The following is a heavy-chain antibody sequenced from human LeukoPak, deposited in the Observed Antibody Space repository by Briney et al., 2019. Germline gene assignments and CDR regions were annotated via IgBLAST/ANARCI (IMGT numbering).Heavy chain of an antibody. Sequence: PGGSLRLSRAASVFPFSIHCRRWVRQAPGKAGEGGANIKQDGSEKYYVDSVKGRFTISRDNAKNSLYLQMNSLRAEDTAVYYCARDGSAGLWFGMDVWGQGTTVTVSS. CDR2: IKQDGSEK. D-gene: IGHD5-18*01. V-gene: IGHV3-7*01. CDR3: ARDGSAGLWFGMDV. J-gene: IGHJ6*02. CDR1: VFPFSIHC.